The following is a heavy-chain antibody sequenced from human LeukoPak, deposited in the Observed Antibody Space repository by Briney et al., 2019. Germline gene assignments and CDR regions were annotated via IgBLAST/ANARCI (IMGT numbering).Heavy chain of an antibody. V-gene: IGHV4-59*01. CDR3: ARGRAWYSSYGMDV. D-gene: IGHD6-19*01. CDR2: IYYSGST. J-gene: IGHJ6*02. CDR1: GGSISSYY. Sequence: PSETLSLTCTVSGGSISSYYWSWIRQPPGKGLEWIGYIYYSGSTNYNPSLKSRVTISVDTSKNQFSLKLSSVTAADTVVYYCARGRAWYSSYGMDVWGQGTTVTVSS.